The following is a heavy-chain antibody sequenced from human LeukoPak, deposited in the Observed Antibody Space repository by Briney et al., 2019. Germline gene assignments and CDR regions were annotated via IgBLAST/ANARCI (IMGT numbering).Heavy chain of an antibody. CDR3: ARHFAYSSSSYFDY. J-gene: IGHJ4*02. D-gene: IGHD6-6*01. CDR2: IYYSGST. Sequence: SETLSLTCTVSGGSISSFFWSWIRQPPGKGLEWIGYIYYSGSTNHNPSLKSRVTISVDTSKNQFSLRLYSVTVADTAVYYCARHFAYSSSSYFDYWGQGSLVTVSS. CDR1: GGSISSFF. V-gene: IGHV4-59*08.